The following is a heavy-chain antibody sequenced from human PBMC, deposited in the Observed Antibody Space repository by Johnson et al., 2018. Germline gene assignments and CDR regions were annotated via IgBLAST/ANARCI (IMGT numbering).Heavy chain of an antibody. CDR2: ITHSNTYI. J-gene: IGHJ1*01. D-gene: IGHD2-21*02. Sequence: VQLVESGGGLVKPGGSLRLSCAASGFAFNTYTMNWVRQAPGKGLEWVSSITHSNTYIDYEDSVKGRFTISRDNAKNTLYLQMNSLRAEDTAVYYCARGADPYCGGDCCFQYWGQGTRVTVSS. V-gene: IGHV3-21*04. CDR3: ARGADPYCGGDCCFQY. CDR1: GFAFNTYT.